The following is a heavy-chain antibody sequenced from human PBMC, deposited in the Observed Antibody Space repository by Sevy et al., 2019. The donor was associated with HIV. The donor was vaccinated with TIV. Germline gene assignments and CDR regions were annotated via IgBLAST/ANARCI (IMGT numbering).Heavy chain of an antibody. Sequence: GGSLRLSCAASGFNVSSNYMNWVRLAPGKGLEWVSVLYSGTNTYDADSVKGRFTISRDTSKNTLYLQMNSLRAEDTAVYYCARDRITYYYASSGYYTSGYGMDVWGQGTTVTVSS. CDR1: GFNVSSNY. CDR2: LYSGTNT. CDR3: ARDRITYYYASSGYYTSGYGMDV. D-gene: IGHD3-22*01. J-gene: IGHJ6*02. V-gene: IGHV3-53*01.